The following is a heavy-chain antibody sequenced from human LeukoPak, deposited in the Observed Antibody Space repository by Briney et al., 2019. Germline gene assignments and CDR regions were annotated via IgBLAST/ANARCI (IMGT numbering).Heavy chain of an antibody. CDR2: INPNSGGT. Sequence: SVKVSCKASGYTFTGYYMHWVRQAPGQGLEWMGWINPNSGGTNYAQRFQGRVTMTRDTSISTAYMELSRLRSDDTAVYYCARATKRITIFGVVPGDDAFDIWGQGTMVTVSS. CDR1: GYTFTGYY. CDR3: ARATKRITIFGVVPGDDAFDI. D-gene: IGHD3-3*01. J-gene: IGHJ3*02. V-gene: IGHV1-2*02.